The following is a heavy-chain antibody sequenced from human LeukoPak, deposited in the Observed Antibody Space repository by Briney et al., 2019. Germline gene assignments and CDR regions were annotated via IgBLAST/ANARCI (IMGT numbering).Heavy chain of an antibody. D-gene: IGHD5-12*01. J-gene: IGHJ4*02. CDR2: ISSGGGST. Sequence: PGGSLRLSCAASGFTFSSYAMSWVRQAPGKGLEWVSGISSGGGSTYYADSVKGRFTISRDNSKNTLYLQMNSLRAEDTVVYYCVKDRGQWRRDLDYWGQGTLVTVSS. CDR1: GFTFSSYA. CDR3: VKDRGQWRRDLDY. V-gene: IGHV3-23*01.